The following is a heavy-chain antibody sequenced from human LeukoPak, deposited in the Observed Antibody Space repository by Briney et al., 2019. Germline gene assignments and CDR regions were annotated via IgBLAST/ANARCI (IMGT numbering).Heavy chain of an antibody. CDR3: ANGLLWFGELSPRVDY. J-gene: IGHJ4*02. CDR2: ISGSGGST. V-gene: IGHV3-23*01. CDR1: GFTFSSYA. D-gene: IGHD3-10*01. Sequence: GGSLRLSCAASGFTFSSYAMSWVRQAPGKGLEWVSAISGSGGSTYYADSMKGRFTISRDNSKNTLYLQMNSLRAEDTAVYYCANGLLWFGELSPRVDYWGQGTLVTVSS.